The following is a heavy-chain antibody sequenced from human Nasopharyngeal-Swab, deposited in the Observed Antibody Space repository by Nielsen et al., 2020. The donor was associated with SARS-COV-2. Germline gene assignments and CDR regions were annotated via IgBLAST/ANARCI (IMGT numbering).Heavy chain of an antibody. V-gene: IGHV3-7*01. Sequence: GESLKISCAASGFTFSSYWMTWVRQAPGKGLEWVANIKEDASEKHYVDSVKGRFTISRDNAKNSLYLQMNSLRAEDTAVYYCARKFSSGWPFDYWGQGTLLTVSS. J-gene: IGHJ4*02. CDR1: GFTFSSYW. CDR3: ARKFSSGWPFDY. CDR2: IKEDASEK. D-gene: IGHD6-19*01.